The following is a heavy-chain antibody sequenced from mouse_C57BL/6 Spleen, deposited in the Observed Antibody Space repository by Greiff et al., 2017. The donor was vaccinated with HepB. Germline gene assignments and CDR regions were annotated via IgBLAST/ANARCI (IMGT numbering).Heavy chain of an antibody. D-gene: IGHD1-1*01. CDR3: TAGGSSY. CDR2: IDPENGDT. J-gene: IGHJ2*01. V-gene: IGHV14-4*01. CDR1: GFNIKDDY. Sequence: VHVKQSGAELVRPGASVKLSCTASGFNIKDDYMHWVKQRPEQGLEWIGWIDPENGDTEYASKFQGKATITADTSSNTAYLQLSSLTSEDTAVYYCTAGGSSYWGQGTTLTVSS.